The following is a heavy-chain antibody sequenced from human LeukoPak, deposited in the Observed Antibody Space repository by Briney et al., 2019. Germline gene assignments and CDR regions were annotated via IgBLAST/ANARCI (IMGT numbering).Heavy chain of an antibody. CDR1: GFTFDDYA. V-gene: IGHV3-9*01. CDR2: ISWNSGSI. D-gene: IGHD2-2*01. Sequence: GRSLRLSCAASGFTFDDYAMHWVRQAPGKGLEWVSGISWNSGSIGYADSVKGRFTISRDNAKNTLYLQMNSLRAEDTAVYYCAKETGSRVVVPAAKYFQHWGQGTLVTVSS. J-gene: IGHJ1*01. CDR3: AKETGSRVVVPAAKYFQH.